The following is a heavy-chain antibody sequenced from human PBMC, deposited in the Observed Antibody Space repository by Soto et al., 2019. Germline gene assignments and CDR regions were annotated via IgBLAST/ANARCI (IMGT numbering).Heavy chain of an antibody. Sequence: SETLSLTCTVSGGSISSGYYHWSWVRQLPGKGLEWIGYIRVSGYTQYNPSLQSRLTISVDASNNQFSLRLTSVTAADTAVYYCATYAEAAGGTGSWGQGTLVTFS. J-gene: IGHJ4*02. D-gene: IGHD6-13*01. CDR1: GGSISSGYYH. CDR2: IRVSGYT. CDR3: ATYAEAAGGTGS. V-gene: IGHV4-31*03.